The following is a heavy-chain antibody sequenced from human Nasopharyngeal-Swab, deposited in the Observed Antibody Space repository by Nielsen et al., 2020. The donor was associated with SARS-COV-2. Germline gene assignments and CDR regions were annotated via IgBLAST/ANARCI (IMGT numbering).Heavy chain of an antibody. CDR3: ARDVGLLRYFGWLYTPLYYFDY. D-gene: IGHD3-9*01. J-gene: IGHJ4*02. V-gene: IGHV7-4-1*02. Sequence: WVRQAPGQGLEWMGWINTNTGNPTYAQGFTGRFVFSLDTSVSTAYLQISSLKAEDTAVYYCARDVGLLRYFGWLYTPLYYFDYWGQGTLVTVS. CDR2: INTNTGNP.